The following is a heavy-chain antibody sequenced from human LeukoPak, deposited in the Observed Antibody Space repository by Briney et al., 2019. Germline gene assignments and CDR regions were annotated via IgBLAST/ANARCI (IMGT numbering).Heavy chain of an antibody. Sequence: GGSLRLSCAASGFTFTSYSMSWVRQAPGKGLEWVSAISGSGGSTYYADSVKGRFTISRDNSKNTLYLQMNSLRAEDTAVYYCAKGGTVTSDGDAFDIWGQGTMVTVS. D-gene: IGHD4-17*01. CDR2: ISGSGGST. V-gene: IGHV3-23*01. CDR1: GFTFTSYS. CDR3: AKGGTVTSDGDAFDI. J-gene: IGHJ3*02.